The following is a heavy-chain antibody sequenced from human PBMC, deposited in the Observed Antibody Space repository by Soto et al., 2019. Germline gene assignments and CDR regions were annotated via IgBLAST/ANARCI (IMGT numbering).Heavy chain of an antibody. Sequence: SETLSLTCTVSGGSISSSGYFWGCIRQHPGKGLEWIGYVYYSGTAYYNPSLKSRVTISGDTSKNQFSLKLSSVTAADTAVYYCARGYSSGYLGNWFDPWGQGTLVTVSS. D-gene: IGHD3-22*01. CDR1: GGSISSSGYF. CDR2: VYYSGTA. J-gene: IGHJ5*02. V-gene: IGHV4-31*03. CDR3: ARGYSSGYLGNWFDP.